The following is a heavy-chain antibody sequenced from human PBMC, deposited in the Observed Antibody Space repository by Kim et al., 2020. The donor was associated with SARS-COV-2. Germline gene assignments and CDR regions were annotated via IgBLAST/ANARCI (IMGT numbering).Heavy chain of an antibody. CDR2: IISNSGVP. CDR3: ARGHSYALDY. D-gene: IGHD5-18*01. Sequence: ASVKVSCKASGYTFTGYNMHWVRQAPGQGLEWMGRIISNSGVPDYPQKIQGRVTMTRDTSISTAYMELSSLRSDDTAVYYCARGHSYALDYWGQGTLVTVSS. J-gene: IGHJ4*02. CDR1: GYTFTGYN. V-gene: IGHV1-2*06.